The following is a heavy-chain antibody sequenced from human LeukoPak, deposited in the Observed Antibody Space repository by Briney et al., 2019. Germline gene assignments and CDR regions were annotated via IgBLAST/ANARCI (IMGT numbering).Heavy chain of an antibody. CDR3: VRDTRSGSFFDY. D-gene: IGHD3-10*01. Sequence: GGSLRLSCAASTFTFSSYEMNWVRQAPGKGLEWVSYISNSGSTVYYADSVKGRFTISRDNAKNSLYLQMNSLRAEDTAIYYCVRDTRSGSFFDYWGQGTLVTVSS. J-gene: IGHJ4*02. CDR2: ISNSGSTV. CDR1: TFTFSSYE. V-gene: IGHV3-48*03.